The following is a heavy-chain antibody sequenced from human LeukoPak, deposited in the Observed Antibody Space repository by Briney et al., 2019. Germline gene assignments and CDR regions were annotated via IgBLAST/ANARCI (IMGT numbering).Heavy chain of an antibody. D-gene: IGHD6-13*01. CDR2: ISAYNGNT. CDR3: AVAAANPHYFDY. V-gene: IGHV1-18*01. Sequence: ASVKVSCKASGYALTSYGISWVRQAPGQGLEWMGWISAYNGNTNYAQKLQGRATMTTDTSTSTAYMELRSLRSDDTAVYYCAVAAANPHYFDYWGQGTLVTVSS. CDR1: GYALTSYG. J-gene: IGHJ4*02.